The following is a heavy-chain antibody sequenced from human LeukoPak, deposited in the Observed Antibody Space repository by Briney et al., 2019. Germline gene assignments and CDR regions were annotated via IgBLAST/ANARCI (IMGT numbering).Heavy chain of an antibody. D-gene: IGHD3-22*01. CDR3: ARDSGIGYYDSSGYYYIDY. CDR1: GYTFTGYY. J-gene: IGHJ4*02. V-gene: IGHV1-18*04. Sequence: ASVKVSCKASGYTFTGYYMHWVRQAPGQGLEWMGWISAYNGNTNCAQKLQGRVTMTTDTSTSTAYMELRSLRSDDTAVYYCARDSGIGYYDSSGYYYIDYWGQGTLVTVSS. CDR2: ISAYNGNT.